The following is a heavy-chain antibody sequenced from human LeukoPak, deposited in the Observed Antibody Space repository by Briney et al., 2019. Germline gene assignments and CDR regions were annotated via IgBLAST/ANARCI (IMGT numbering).Heavy chain of an antibody. J-gene: IGHJ4*02. V-gene: IGHV1-46*01. Sequence: ASVKVSCKASGYTFTSYYIHWVRQAPGQGLEWMGLINPDGGNTNYAEKFQGRLTMTRDTSTSTVSMELSSLRSEDTAVYYCARVEKVYGAVQAAGTLDYWGQGTLVTVSS. CDR1: GYTFTSYY. CDR2: INPDGGNT. CDR3: ARVEKVYGAVQAAGTLDY. D-gene: IGHD6-13*01.